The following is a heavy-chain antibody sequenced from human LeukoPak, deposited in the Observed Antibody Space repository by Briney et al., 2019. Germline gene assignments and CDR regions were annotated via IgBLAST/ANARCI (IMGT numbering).Heavy chain of an antibody. Sequence: SETLSLTCTVSGGSVSSGGYYWSWIRQHPGKGLEWIGYIYYSGSTYYNPSLKSRVTISVDTSKNQFSLKLSSVTAADTAVYYCARGLYYYDSSGYPSYAFDIWGQGTMVTVSS. D-gene: IGHD3-22*01. CDR2: IYYSGST. CDR1: GGSVSSGGYY. J-gene: IGHJ3*02. CDR3: ARGLYYYDSSGYPSYAFDI. V-gene: IGHV4-31*03.